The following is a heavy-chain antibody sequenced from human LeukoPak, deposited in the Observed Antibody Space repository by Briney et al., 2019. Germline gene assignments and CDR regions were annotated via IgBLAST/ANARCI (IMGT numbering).Heavy chain of an antibody. J-gene: IGHJ5*02. D-gene: IGHD2-8*01. CDR3: ARSRGDGIVLMVYADWLDP. CDR2: IYYSGST. CDR1: GGSISSSSYY. Sequence: SETLSLTCTVSGGSISSSSYYWGWIRQPPGKGLEWIGSIYYSGSTYYNPSLKSRVTISVDTSKNQFSLKLSSVTAADTAVYYCARSRGDGIVLMVYADWLDPWGQGTLVTVSS. V-gene: IGHV4-39*01.